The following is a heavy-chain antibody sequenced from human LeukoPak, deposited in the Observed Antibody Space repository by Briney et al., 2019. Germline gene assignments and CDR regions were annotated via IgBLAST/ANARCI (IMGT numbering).Heavy chain of an antibody. D-gene: IGHD3-22*01. Sequence: SQTLSLTCTVSRGSITSGGYYCNWIRQHPGKGLEWIAYIYYTGSTYYNPSLKSRLTISVDTSKNHFSLRLSSMTAAGTSVCYCATVPSVIDFFDIWGQGTMVTVSS. CDR2: IYYTGST. J-gene: IGHJ3*02. CDR1: RGSITSGGYY. V-gene: IGHV4-31*03. CDR3: ATVPSVIDFFDI.